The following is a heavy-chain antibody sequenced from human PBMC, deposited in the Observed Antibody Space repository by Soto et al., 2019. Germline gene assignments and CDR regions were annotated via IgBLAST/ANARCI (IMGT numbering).Heavy chain of an antibody. D-gene: IGHD3-9*01. V-gene: IGHV3-23*01. Sequence: GGSLRLSCAASGFTFSSYAMSWVRQAPGKGLEWVSAISGSGGSTYYADSVKGRFTISRDNSKNTLYLQMNSLRAEDTAVYYCAKAHPGVLRYFDWYPFDYWGQGTLVTVSS. J-gene: IGHJ4*02. CDR1: GFTFSSYA. CDR2: ISGSGGST. CDR3: AKAHPGVLRYFDWYPFDY.